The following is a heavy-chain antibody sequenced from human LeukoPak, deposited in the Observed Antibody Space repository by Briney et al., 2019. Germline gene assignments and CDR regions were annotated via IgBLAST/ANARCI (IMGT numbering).Heavy chain of an antibody. CDR1: GFTFSSYS. CDR2: VSSSSSTI. V-gene: IGHV3-48*01. J-gene: IGHJ6*03. D-gene: IGHD6-13*01. CDR3: ARDPSSWYYYYMDV. Sequence: PGGSLRLSCAASGFTFSSYSMNWVRQAPGKGLEWVSYVSSSSSTIYYADSVKGRFTISRDNAKNSLYLQMNSLRAEDTAVYYCARDPSSWYYYYMDVWGKGNTVTVSS.